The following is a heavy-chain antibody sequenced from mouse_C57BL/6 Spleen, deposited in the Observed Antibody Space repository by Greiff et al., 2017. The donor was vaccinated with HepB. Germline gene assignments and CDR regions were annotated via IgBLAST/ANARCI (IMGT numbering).Heavy chain of an antibody. V-gene: IGHV1-80*01. CDR1: GYAFSSYW. D-gene: IGHD2-3*01. CDR2: IYPGDGDT. CDR3: ARSPIYDGYYDY. J-gene: IGHJ2*01. Sequence: VKLMESGAELVKPGASVKISCKASGYAFSSYWMNWVKQRPGKGLEWIGQIYPGDGDTNYNGKFKGKATLTADKSSSTAYMQLSSLTSEDSAVYFCARSPIYDGYYDYWGQGTTLTVSS.